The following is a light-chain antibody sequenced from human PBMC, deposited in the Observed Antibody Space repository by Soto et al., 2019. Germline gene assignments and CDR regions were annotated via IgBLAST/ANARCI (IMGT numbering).Light chain of an antibody. CDR1: QSVSSY. CDR2: DAS. CDR3: QQRSNWPPVT. V-gene: IGKV3-11*01. Sequence: EIVLTQSPAPLSLSPGERATLSCRASQSVSSYLAWHQQKPGQAPRLLIYDASNRATGIPARFSGSGSGTDFTLTISSLEPEDFAIYYCQQRSNWPPVTFGGGTKVEIK. J-gene: IGKJ4*01.